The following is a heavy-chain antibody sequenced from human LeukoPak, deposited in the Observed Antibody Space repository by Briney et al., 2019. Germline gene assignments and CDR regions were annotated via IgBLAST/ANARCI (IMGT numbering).Heavy chain of an antibody. CDR3: ARGHCSGGSCYPNSYDY. Sequence: SETLSLTCAVYGGSFSGYYWSWIRQPPGKGLEWIGEINHSGSTNYNPSLKSRVTISVDTSKNQFSLKLGSVTAADTAVYYCARGHCSGGSCYPNSYDYWGQGTLVTVSS. V-gene: IGHV4-34*01. J-gene: IGHJ4*02. CDR1: GGSFSGYY. CDR2: INHSGST. D-gene: IGHD2-15*01.